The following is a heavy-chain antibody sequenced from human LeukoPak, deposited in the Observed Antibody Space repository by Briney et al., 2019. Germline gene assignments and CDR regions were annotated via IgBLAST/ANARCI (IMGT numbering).Heavy chain of an antibody. CDR3: ARFGSGVAGFDY. CDR1: GFTFSSYS. D-gene: IGHD6-19*01. V-gene: IGHV3-21*04. CDR2: ISSSSSYI. Sequence: GGSLRLSCAASGFTFSSYSMNWARQAPGKGLEWVSSISSSSSYIYYADSVKGRSTISRDNAKNSLYLQMNSLRAEDTAVYYCARFGSGVAGFDYWGQGTLVTVSS. J-gene: IGHJ4*02.